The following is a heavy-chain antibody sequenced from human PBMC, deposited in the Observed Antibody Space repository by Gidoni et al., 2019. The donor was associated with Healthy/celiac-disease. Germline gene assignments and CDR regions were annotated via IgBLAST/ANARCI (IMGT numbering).Heavy chain of an antibody. D-gene: IGHD3-16*02. CDR3: ASTLYESTVEGVIVMSGWFDP. CDR1: GGTFSSYA. V-gene: IGHV1-69*06. J-gene: IGHJ5*02. CDR2: IIPIFGTA. Sequence: VQLVQSGAEVKKPGSSVKVSCKASGGTFSSYAISWVRQAPGQGLEWMGGIIPIFGTANYAQKFQGRVTINADKSTSTAYMELSSLRSEDTAVYYCASTLYESTVEGVIVMSGWFDPWGQGTLVTVSS.